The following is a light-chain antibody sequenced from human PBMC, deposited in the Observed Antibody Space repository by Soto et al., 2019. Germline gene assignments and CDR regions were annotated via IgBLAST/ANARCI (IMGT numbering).Light chain of an antibody. CDR3: QQYGSSLIT. J-gene: IGKJ5*01. Sequence: EIVLTQSPGTLSLSPGERATLSCRASQSVSSSYLAWYQQKPGQAPRLLIYGASSRATGIPDRFSGSGPGTDFTLTSSRLEPEDLALYYCQQYGSSLITFGQGTRLEIK. CDR1: QSVSSSY. V-gene: IGKV3-20*01. CDR2: GAS.